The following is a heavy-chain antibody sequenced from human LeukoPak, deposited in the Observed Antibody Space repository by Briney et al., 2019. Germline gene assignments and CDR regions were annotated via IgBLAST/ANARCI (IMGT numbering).Heavy chain of an antibody. Sequence: PSETLSLTCTVSGGSLSSYYWSWIRQPPGKGLEWIGYIYYSGSTNYNPSLKSRVTISVDTSKNQFSLKLSSVTAADTAVYYCARGVKAWGTRGSYFDYWGQGTLVTVSS. D-gene: IGHD3-16*01. J-gene: IGHJ4*02. CDR1: GGSLSSYY. CDR3: ARGVKAWGTRGSYFDY. V-gene: IGHV4-59*01. CDR2: IYYSGST.